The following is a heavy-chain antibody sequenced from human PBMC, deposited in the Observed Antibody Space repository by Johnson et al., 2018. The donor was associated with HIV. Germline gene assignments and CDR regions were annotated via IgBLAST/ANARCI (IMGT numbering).Heavy chain of an antibody. V-gene: IGHV3-74*01. J-gene: IGHJ3*02. D-gene: IGHD3-22*01. CDR3: DSSGYPDAFDI. CDR1: GFIFSRSW. CDR2: SNRDGSTT. Sequence: EKLVESGGGVVRPGGSLRLSCAASGFIFSRSWMHWVRHAPGKGLVWVSRSNRDGSTTTYADSGRGRFTISTDKARNTLHLQMNSLRVEDTAVYYYDSSGYPDAFDIWGQGTMVTVSS.